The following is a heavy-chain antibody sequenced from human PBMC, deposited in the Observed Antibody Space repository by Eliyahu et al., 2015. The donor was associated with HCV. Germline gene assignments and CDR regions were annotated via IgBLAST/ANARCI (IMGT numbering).Heavy chain of an antibody. CDR3: ARGVGPNLGDY. CDR2: IXLDGST. J-gene: IGHJ4*02. D-gene: IGHD1-26*01. CDR1: GFTVNSKY. V-gene: IGHV3-66*01. Sequence: ELQLVESGGGLVQPGGSLRXRCAXSGFTVNSKYXSWVRQAPGKGLEWVSIIXLDGSTYYPESLKGRFTISRDNSENTVYLQMNSLSADDTAVYFCARGVGPNLGDYWGQGTLVTVSS.